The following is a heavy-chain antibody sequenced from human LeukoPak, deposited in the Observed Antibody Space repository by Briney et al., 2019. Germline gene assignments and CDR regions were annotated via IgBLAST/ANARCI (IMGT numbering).Heavy chain of an antibody. V-gene: IGHV3-21*01. J-gene: IGHJ4*02. Sequence: RTGGSLRLSCAASGFTFSSYSMNWVCQAPGKGLEWVSSISGSSTYIYYTDSVKGRFTITRDNAKNSLYLQMNSLRAEDTAVYYCAREMPYSGYDCRGDYWGQGTLVTVSS. CDR1: GFTFSSYS. CDR2: ISGSSTYI. D-gene: IGHD5-12*01. CDR3: AREMPYSGYDCRGDY.